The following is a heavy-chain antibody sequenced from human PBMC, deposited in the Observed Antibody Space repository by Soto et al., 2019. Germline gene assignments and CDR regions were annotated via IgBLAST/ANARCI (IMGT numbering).Heavy chain of an antibody. V-gene: IGHV1-18*01. CDR3: ARVGPSREVPYPFEY. D-gene: IGHD1-26*01. J-gene: IGHJ4*02. Sequence: QVGLVQSGPEVRKPGASVNVSCKASGYTFSTYGISWVRQAPGQVLEGMGWISAYNHDTNYAEKFQGRVTMTTDTSTNTAYMELRSLRSGDTAMYFCARVGPSREVPYPFEYWGQGTLVTVSS. CDR1: GYTFSTYG. CDR2: ISAYNHDT.